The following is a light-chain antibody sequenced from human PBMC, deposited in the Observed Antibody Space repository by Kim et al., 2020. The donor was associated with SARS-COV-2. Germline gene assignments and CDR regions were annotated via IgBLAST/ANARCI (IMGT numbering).Light chain of an antibody. CDR3: QQYYSSPGFT. CDR1: QSVFYSSNNKNY. V-gene: IGKV4-1*01. Sequence: DIGMTQSPDSLAVSLGERATINCKSSQSVFYSSNNKNYLAWYQQKPGQPPKLLIYWASTRESGVPDRFSGSGSGTDFTLTISSLQAEDVAVYYCQQYYSSPGFTFDPGTNVDIK. CDR2: WAS. J-gene: IGKJ3*01.